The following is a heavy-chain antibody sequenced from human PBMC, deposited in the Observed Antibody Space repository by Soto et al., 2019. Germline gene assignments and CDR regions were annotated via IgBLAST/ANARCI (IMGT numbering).Heavy chain of an antibody. Sequence: QVQLVQSGAEVKKPGSSVKVSCKASGGTFNSYTISWVRQAPGQGLEWMGRIIPILGIANYAQKFQGRVKITADKSTSTAYMELRSLRSEDTAVYYCARDRGGPGLNWFDPWGQGTLVIVSS. CDR1: GGTFNSYT. V-gene: IGHV1-69*08. J-gene: IGHJ5*02. D-gene: IGHD3-16*01. CDR3: ARDRGGPGLNWFDP. CDR2: IIPILGIA.